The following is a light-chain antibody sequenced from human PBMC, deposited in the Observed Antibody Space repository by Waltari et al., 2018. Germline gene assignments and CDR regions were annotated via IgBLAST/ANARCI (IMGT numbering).Light chain of an antibody. CDR2: GAF. Sequence: EIVLPKSPGPLLLSPGEGATLSCRTSQTIRTTYLAWYQQKPGQAPTLLIYGAFSRATGIPDRFTGSGSGTDFSLTISSLEPEDFATYYCQQYDISPLTFGGGTKVEIK. V-gene: IGKV3-20*01. J-gene: IGKJ4*01. CDR3: QQYDISPLT. CDR1: QTIRTTY.